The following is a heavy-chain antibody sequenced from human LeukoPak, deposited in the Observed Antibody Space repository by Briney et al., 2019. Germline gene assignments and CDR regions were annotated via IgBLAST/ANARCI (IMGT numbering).Heavy chain of an antibody. V-gene: IGHV4-59*01. CDR1: GGSISSYY. D-gene: IGHD3-3*01. CDR2: IYYSGST. CDR3: ARGSYDFWSGSPQAWFDP. Sequence: SETLSLTCTVSGGSISSYYWSWIRQPPGKGLEWIGYIYYSGSTNYNPSLKSRVTISVDTCKNQFSLKLSSVTAADTAVYYCARGSYDFWSGSPQAWFDPWGQGTLVTVSS. J-gene: IGHJ5*02.